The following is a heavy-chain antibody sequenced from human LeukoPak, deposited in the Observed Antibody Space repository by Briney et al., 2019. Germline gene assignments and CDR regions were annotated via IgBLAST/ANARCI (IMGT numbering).Heavy chain of an antibody. CDR2: INPSGGST. CDR1: GYTFTSYY. Sequence: ASVKVSCKASGYTFTSYYMHWVRQAPGQGLEWMGIINPSGGSTSYAQKFQGRVTMTRDTSTSTVYMELSSLRSEDTAAYYCATLCGGDCYRDYWGQGTLVTVSS. V-gene: IGHV1-46*01. J-gene: IGHJ4*02. D-gene: IGHD2-21*02. CDR3: ATLCGGDCYRDY.